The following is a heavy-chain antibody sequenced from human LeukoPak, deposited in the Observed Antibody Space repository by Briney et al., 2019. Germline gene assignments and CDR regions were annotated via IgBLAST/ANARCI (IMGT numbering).Heavy chain of an antibody. Sequence: ASVKVSCKASGYTFTSYDINWVRQATGQGLEWMGWMNPKSGNTGYAQKFQGRVTMARNTSISTAYMELGRLTSKETAVYYCARGENDLGIAERIDYWGQGTLVTVSS. CDR3: ARGENDLGIAERIDY. CDR2: MNPKSGNT. V-gene: IGHV1-8*01. J-gene: IGHJ4*02. CDR1: GYTFTSYD. D-gene: IGHD6-13*01.